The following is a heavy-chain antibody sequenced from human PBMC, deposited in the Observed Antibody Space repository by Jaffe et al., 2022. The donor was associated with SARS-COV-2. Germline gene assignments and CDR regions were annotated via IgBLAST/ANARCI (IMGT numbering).Heavy chain of an antibody. CDR1: GGSISSGSYY. D-gene: IGHD6-6*01. J-gene: IGHJ5*02. V-gene: IGHV4-61*02. Sequence: QVQLQESGPGLVKPSQTLSLTCTVSGGSISSGSYYWSWIRQPAGKGLEWIGRIYTSGSTNYNPSLKSRVTISVDTSKNQFSLKLSSVTAADTAVYYCAREGFGAARRGWFDPWGQGTLVTVSS. CDR2: IYTSGST. CDR3: AREGFGAARRGWFDP.